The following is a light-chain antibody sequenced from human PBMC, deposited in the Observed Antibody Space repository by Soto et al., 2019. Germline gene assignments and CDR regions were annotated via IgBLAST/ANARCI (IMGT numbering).Light chain of an antibody. V-gene: IGLV1-51*01. CDR2: DDN. Sequence: QSVMTQPPSVSAAPGQKVTISGSGSTSKIGGNSVSWYQQLPGPAPKLLIYDDNKRPSGIPDRFSGSKSGTSATLGITGFQTGDEADYYCGSWDSSLSAYVFGTGTKLTVL. CDR1: TSKIGGNS. CDR3: GSWDSSLSAYV. J-gene: IGLJ1*01.